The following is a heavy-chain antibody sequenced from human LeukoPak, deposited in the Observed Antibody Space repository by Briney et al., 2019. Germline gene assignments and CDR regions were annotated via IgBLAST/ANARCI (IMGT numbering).Heavy chain of an antibody. J-gene: IGHJ3*02. Sequence: GGSLRLSCAASGFTFSSYWMSWVRQAPGKGLEWVANIKQDGSEKYYVDSVKGRFTISRDNAKNSLYLQMNSLRAEDTAVYYCARVDSIAAADSTRSPAFDIWGQGTMVTVSS. V-gene: IGHV3-7*01. CDR2: IKQDGSEK. CDR3: ARVDSIAAADSTRSPAFDI. CDR1: GFTFSSYW. D-gene: IGHD6-13*01.